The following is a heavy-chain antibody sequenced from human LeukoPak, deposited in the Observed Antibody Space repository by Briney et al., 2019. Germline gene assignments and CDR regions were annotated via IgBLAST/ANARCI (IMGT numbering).Heavy chain of an antibody. V-gene: IGHV1-8*03. CDR2: MSPNSGNT. Sequence: ASVKVSCKASGYTFTTYEIHWVRQATGQGLEWMGWMSPNSGNTGYVQNFQGRVTITRTTSINTAYMELSSLRSEDTAVYYCARGASRSFDYWGQGTLVTVSS. CDR3: ARGASRSFDY. J-gene: IGHJ4*02. CDR1: GYTFTTYE.